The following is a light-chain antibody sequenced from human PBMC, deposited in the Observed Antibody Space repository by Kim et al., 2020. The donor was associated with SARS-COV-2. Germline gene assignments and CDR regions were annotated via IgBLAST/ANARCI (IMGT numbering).Light chain of an antibody. CDR1: SGINVGTYR. J-gene: IGLJ3*02. CDR2: YKSDSDK. V-gene: IGLV5-39*01. Sequence: FTCTLRSGINVGTYRIYWYQQKPGSLPRYLLGYKSDSDKQQGSGVPSRFSGSKDASTNAGLLLISGLQSEDEADYYCAIWYSSTWVFGGGTQLTVL. CDR3: AIWYSSTWV.